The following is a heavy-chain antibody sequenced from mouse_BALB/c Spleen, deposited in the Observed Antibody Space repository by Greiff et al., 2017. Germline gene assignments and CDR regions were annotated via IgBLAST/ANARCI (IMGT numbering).Heavy chain of an antibody. CDR2: IDPENGNT. D-gene: IGHD1-1*01. Sequence: EVQLQQSGAELVRPGALVKLSCKASGFNIKDYYMHWVKQRPEQGLEWIGWIDPENGNTIYDPKFQGKASITADTSSNTAYLQLSSLTSEDTAVYYCVYYGSSYWYFDVWGAGTTVTVSS. J-gene: IGHJ1*01. CDR1: GFNIKDYY. V-gene: IGHV14-1*02. CDR3: VYYGSSYWYFDV.